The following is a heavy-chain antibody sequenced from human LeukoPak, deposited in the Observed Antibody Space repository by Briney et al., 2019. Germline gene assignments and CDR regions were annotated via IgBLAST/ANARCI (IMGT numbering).Heavy chain of an antibody. J-gene: IGHJ4*02. V-gene: IGHV3-48*03. CDR2: ISRSGTTI. CDR3: ARGGPSGSYFDY. Sequence: PGGSLRPSCAASGFTFSTYEMNWVRQAPGKGLEWVSYISRSGTTIYYADSVKGRFTISRDNAKNTVYLQMNSLRAEDTAVYYCARGGPSGSYFDYWGQGTLVTVSS. D-gene: IGHD1-26*01. CDR1: GFTFSTYE.